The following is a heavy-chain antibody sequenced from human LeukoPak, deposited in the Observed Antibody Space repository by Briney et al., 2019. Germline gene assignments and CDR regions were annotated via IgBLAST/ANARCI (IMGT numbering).Heavy chain of an antibody. J-gene: IGHJ5*02. D-gene: IGHD4-17*01. CDR3: ATDLSPEMTTVTTSWFDP. V-gene: IGHV1-24*01. CDR2: FDLEDGET. Sequence: ASVKVSCKVSGYTLTELSMHWVRQAPGKGLEWMGGFDLEDGETIYAQKFQGRVTMTADTSTDTAYMELSRLRSEDTAVYYCATDLSPEMTTVTTSWFDPWGQGTLVTVSS. CDR1: GYTLTELS.